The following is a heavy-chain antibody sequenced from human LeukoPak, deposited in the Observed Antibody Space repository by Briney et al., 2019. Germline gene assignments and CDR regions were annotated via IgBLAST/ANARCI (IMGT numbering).Heavy chain of an antibody. D-gene: IGHD4-17*01. V-gene: IGHV3-7*01. CDR2: INADGSQK. CDR3: TRGHYGLDI. J-gene: IGHJ3*02. CDR1: GFTISNHW. Sequence: GGSLRLSCAASGFTISNHWMTWVRQAPGKGLEWVAHINADGSQKDCVDSVTGRFTISKDNAKNSLYLQLNSLRAEDTALYYCTRGHYGLDIWGQGTMVTVS.